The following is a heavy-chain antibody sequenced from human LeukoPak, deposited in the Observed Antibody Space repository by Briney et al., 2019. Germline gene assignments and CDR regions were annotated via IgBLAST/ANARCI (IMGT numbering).Heavy chain of an antibody. CDR2: FDPEDGET. J-gene: IGHJ4*02. V-gene: IGHV1-24*01. D-gene: IGHD3-9*01. CDR1: GHTLTELS. CDR3: ATEGPTIFSPHSKTYYFDY. Sequence: TSVKVSCKVSGHTLTELSMHWVRQAPGKGLEWMGGFDPEDGETIYAQKFQGRVTMTEDTSTDTAYMELSSLRSEDTAVYYCATEGPTIFSPHSKTYYFDYWGQGTLVTVSS.